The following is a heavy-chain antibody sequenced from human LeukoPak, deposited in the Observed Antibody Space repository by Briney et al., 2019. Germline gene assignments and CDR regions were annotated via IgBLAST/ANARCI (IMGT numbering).Heavy chain of an antibody. CDR1: GFTFSTYG. J-gene: IGHJ4*02. CDR3: AKDVASGTYYDY. CDR2: IGESGSYT. D-gene: IGHD1-26*01. V-gene: IGHV3-23*01. Sequence: PGGSLRLSCPASGFTFSTYGMHWVRQAPGRGLEWVASIGESGSYTYYADSVKGRFTVSRDNSESTLYLQMSSLRAEDTALYYCAKDVASGTYYDYWGQGTLVTVSP.